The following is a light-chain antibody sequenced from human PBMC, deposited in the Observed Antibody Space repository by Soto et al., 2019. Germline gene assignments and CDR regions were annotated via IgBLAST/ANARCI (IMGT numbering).Light chain of an antibody. CDR1: QSVLYSSNNKNY. CDR2: WAS. Sequence: DRVLTPTPYSLAVSLGERATINCKSSQSVLYSSNNKNYLAWYQQKPGQPPKLLIYWASTRESGVPDRFSGSGSGTDFTLTISSLQAEDVAVYYCQQYYSTPITFGQGTRLEI. CDR3: QQYYSTPIT. J-gene: IGKJ5*01. V-gene: IGKV4-1*01.